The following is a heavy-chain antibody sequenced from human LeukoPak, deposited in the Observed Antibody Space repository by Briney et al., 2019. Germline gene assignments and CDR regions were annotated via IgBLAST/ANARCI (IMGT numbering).Heavy chain of an antibody. J-gene: IGHJ5*02. CDR1: GFTFSSYA. V-gene: IGHV3-23*01. CDR2: ISGSGDST. Sequence: GGSLRLSCAASGFTFSSYAMSWVRQAPGKGLEWVSVISGSGDSTYYADSVKGRFTISRDNAKNSLYVQMNSLRVEDTAVHYCARAGRFARFDPWGKGTLVTSPQ. CDR3: ARAGRFARFDP.